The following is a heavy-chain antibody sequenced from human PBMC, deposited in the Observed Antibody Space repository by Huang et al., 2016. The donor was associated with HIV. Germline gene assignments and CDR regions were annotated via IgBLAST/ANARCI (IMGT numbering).Heavy chain of an antibody. D-gene: IGHD3-3*01. J-gene: IGHJ4*02. CDR2: ISGSGGNT. CDR1: GFSFSSYA. V-gene: IGHV3-23*04. Sequence: VESGGGSARSGGSLRLSCAASGFSFSSYAMGWVRQYPGKGLEWVVSISGSGGNTYYADSVKGRFTISRNNFDKNTVYLQMNNLKAADSGIYYCAKDFGVAAPYYFDLWGQGTPVSVSS. CDR3: AKDFGVAAPYYFDL.